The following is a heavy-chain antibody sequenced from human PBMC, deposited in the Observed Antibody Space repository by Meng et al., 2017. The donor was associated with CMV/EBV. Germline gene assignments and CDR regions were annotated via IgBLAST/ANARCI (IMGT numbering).Heavy chain of an antibody. J-gene: IGHJ4*02. CDR1: GGSFSGYY. CDR3: ASSLTYPDY. Sequence: QVPLPLWGAGLLKSSAALTLTCAVYGGSFSGYYGSWIRQPPGKGLGWIGEINHSGSTNYNPSLKSRVTISVDTSKNQFSLKLSSVTAADTAVYYCASSLTYPDYWGQGTLVTVSS. D-gene: IGHD2-15*01. CDR2: INHSGST. V-gene: IGHV4-34*01.